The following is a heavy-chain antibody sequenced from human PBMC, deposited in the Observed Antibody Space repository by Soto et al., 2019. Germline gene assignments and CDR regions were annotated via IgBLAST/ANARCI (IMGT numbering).Heavy chain of an antibody. D-gene: IGHD1-1*01. CDR3: EKGGGARVEPLDY. CDR1: GFTFSSYG. Sequence: ESGGGVVQPGRSLRLSCAASGFTFSSYGMHWVRQAPGKGLEWVAVISYDGSNKYYADSVKGRFTISRDNSKNTLYLQMNGGGAEDRGVYYWEKGGGARVEPLDYGGRGPLVPFS. CDR2: ISYDGSNK. J-gene: IGHJ4*02. V-gene: IGHV3-30*18.